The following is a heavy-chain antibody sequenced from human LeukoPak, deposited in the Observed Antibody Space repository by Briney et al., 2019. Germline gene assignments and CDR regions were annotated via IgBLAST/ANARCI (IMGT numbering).Heavy chain of an antibody. J-gene: IGHJ3*02. CDR3: AKVYSSGWPTAAFDI. Sequence: GGSLRLSCAASGFTFDDYAMHWVRQAPGKGLEWVSGISWNSGSIGYADSVKGRFTISRDNSKNSLYLQMSSLRAEDQALYYCAKVYSSGWPTAAFDIWGQGTMVTVSS. D-gene: IGHD6-19*01. CDR2: ISWNSGSI. CDR1: GFTFDDYA. V-gene: IGHV3-9*01.